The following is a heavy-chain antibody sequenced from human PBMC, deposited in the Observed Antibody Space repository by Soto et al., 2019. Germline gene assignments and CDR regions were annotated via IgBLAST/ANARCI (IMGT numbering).Heavy chain of an antibody. V-gene: IGHV1-69*04. Sequence: SVKVSCKASGGTFSSYTISWVRQAPGQGLEWMGRIIPILGIANYAQKFQGRVTITADKSTSTAYMELSSLRSEDTAVYYCARDLKSNDAFDIWGQGTMVTVSS. J-gene: IGHJ3*02. CDR1: GGTFSSYT. CDR3: ARDLKSNDAFDI. CDR2: IIPILGIA.